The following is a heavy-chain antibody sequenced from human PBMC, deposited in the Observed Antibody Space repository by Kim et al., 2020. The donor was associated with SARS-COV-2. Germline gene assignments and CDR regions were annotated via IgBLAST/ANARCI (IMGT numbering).Heavy chain of an antibody. D-gene: IGHD2-2*03. V-gene: IGHV3-23*01. CDR3: MKGGWGWILDH. Sequence: GGSLRLSCTTSGFTFTGYAMSWVRQAPGKGLEWVSSIYGSDGTTYYVDSVKGRFTISRDNSKNTLYLQMSTLRADDTAVYYCMKGGWGWILDHWGHGTLV. CDR1: GFTFTGYA. CDR2: IYGSDGTT. J-gene: IGHJ4*01.